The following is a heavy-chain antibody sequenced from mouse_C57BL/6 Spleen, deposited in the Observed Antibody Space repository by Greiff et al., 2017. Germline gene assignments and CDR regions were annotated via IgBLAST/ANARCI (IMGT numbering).Heavy chain of an antibody. CDR1: GFSLTSYG. D-gene: IGHD1-1*01. CDR3: AKRGYYGSSYWFAY. CDR2: LWGGGST. V-gene: IGHV2-9*01. J-gene: IGHJ3*01. Sequence: VKLQESGPGLVAPSQSLSITCTVSGFSLTSYGVDWVRQPPGTGLEWLGVLWGGGSTNYNSALMSRLSISKDNSKSQVFLKMNSRQTDDTAMYYCAKRGYYGSSYWFAYWGQGTLVTVSA.